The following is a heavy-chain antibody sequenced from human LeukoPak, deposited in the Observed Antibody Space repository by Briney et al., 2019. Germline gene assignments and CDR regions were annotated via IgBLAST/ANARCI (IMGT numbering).Heavy chain of an antibody. CDR1: GFTFSSYE. CDR2: ISSSGSTI. CDR3: ASPRVWFGEFGDWFDP. Sequence: GSLRLSCAASGFTFSSYEMNWVRQAPGKGLEWVSYISSSGSTIYYADSVKGRFTISRDNAKNSLYLQMNSLRAEDTAVYYCASPRVWFGEFGDWFDPWGQGTLVTVSS. D-gene: IGHD3-10*01. J-gene: IGHJ5*02. V-gene: IGHV3-48*03.